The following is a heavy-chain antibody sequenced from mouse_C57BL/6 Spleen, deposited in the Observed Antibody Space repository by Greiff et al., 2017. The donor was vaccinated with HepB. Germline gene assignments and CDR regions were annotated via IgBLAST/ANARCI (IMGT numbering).Heavy chain of an antibody. Sequence: VHLVESGPGLVQPSQSLSITCTVSGFSLTSYGVHWVRQSPGKGLEWLGVIWRGGSTDYNAAFMSRLSITKDNSKSQVFFNMNSLQADATAIYYCAKNGGYYFDYWGQGTTLTVSS. CDR3: AKNGGYYFDY. V-gene: IGHV2-5*01. J-gene: IGHJ2*01. CDR1: GFSLTSYG. CDR2: IWRGGST.